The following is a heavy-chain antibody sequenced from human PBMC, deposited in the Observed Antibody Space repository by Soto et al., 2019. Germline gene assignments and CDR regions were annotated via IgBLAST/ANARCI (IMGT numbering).Heavy chain of an antibody. V-gene: IGHV4-59*01. CDR2: IHYSGST. J-gene: IGHJ4*02. CDR1: GGSISSYY. D-gene: IGHD6-13*01. Sequence: QVQLQESGPGLVKPSETLSLTCTVSGGSISSYYWSWIRQPPGKGPEWIGYIHYSGSTNYNPSLKSRVTVSLDKTNNQFSLKLSSVTAADTAVYYCAREHSSSWYFDYWGQGTLVTVSS. CDR3: AREHSSSWYFDY.